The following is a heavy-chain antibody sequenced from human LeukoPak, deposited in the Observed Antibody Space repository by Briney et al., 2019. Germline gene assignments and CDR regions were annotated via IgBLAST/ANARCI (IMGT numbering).Heavy chain of an antibody. Sequence: ASVKVPCKASGYTFTSYGISWVRQAPGQGLEWMGWISAYNGNTNYAQKLQGRVTMTTDTSTSTAYMELRSLRSDDTAVYYCARVFFTMVRGVINYYYGMDVWGQGTTVTVSS. D-gene: IGHD3-10*01. J-gene: IGHJ6*02. CDR2: ISAYNGNT. CDR3: ARVFFTMVRGVINYYYGMDV. V-gene: IGHV1-18*01. CDR1: GYTFTSYG.